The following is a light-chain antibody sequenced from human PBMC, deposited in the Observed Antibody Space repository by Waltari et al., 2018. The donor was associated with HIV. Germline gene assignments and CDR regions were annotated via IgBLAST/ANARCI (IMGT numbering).Light chain of an antibody. J-gene: IGLJ3*02. V-gene: IGLV2-8*01. CDR3: NSYAGSNNWV. CDR2: EVN. CDR1: SSDVGVAKY. Sequence: QSALTPPPSASGSPGQSVTISSTGTSSDVGVAKYVSWYQHHPGKAPKLMIYEVNKRPSGVLDRFSGSKSANTASLTVSGLQADDEADYYCNSYAGSNNWVFGGGTKLTVL.